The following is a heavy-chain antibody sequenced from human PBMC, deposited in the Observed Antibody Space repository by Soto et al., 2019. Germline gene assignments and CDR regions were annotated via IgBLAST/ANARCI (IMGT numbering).Heavy chain of an antibody. J-gene: IGHJ4*02. CDR1: GFTFSSYA. Sequence: GGSLRLSCAASGFTFSSYAMSWVRQAPGKGLEWVSAISGSGGSTYYADSVKGRFTISRDNSKNTLYLQMNSLRAEDTAVYYCAKGITQTGTFYYFDYWAQGTLVTVSS. CDR2: ISGSGGST. D-gene: IGHD1-1*01. V-gene: IGHV3-23*01. CDR3: AKGITQTGTFYYFDY.